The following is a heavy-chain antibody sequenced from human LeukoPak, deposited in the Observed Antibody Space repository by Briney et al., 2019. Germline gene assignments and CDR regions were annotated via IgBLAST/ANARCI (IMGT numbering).Heavy chain of an antibody. CDR1: GFTVSSSYA. D-gene: IGHD2-2*02. V-gene: IGHV3-23*01. Sequence: GGSLRLSCAASGFTVSSSYAMSWVRQAPGKGLEWVSAISGSGGSTYYADSVKGRFTISRDNSKNTLYFCAKGYCTGTSCYTGLDYWGQGTLVTVSS. J-gene: IGHJ4*02. CDR3: DY. CDR2: ISGSGGST.